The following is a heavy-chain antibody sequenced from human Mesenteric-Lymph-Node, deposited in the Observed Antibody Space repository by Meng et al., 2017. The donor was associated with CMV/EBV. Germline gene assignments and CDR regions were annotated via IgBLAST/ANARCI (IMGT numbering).Heavy chain of an antibody. CDR2: IGTAGDT. CDR1: GFTFSSYD. D-gene: IGHD5-18*01. J-gene: IGHJ6*02. V-gene: IGHV3-13*01. Sequence: GGSLRLSCAASGFTFSSYDMHWVRQATGKGLEWVSAIGTAGDTYYPGSVKGRFAISRENAKNSLYLQMNSLRAGDTAVYYCARGARGYSYAYANARYYYYGMDVWGQGTTVTVSS. CDR3: ARGARGYSYAYANARYYYYGMDV.